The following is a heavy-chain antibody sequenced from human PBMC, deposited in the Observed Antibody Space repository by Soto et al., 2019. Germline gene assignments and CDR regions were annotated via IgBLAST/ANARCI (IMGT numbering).Heavy chain of an antibody. CDR2: IYHGST. CDR3: ARAAGLGAVAVDY. D-gene: IGHD6-19*01. CDR1: GGSISSGGYS. V-gene: IGHV4-30-2*01. J-gene: IGHJ4*02. Sequence: QLQLQESGSGLVKPSQTLSLTCAVSGGSISSGGYSWSWIRQPPGKGLEWIGYIYHGSTYYNPSLKSRAPXSXDXXKTQFSLKLSSVTAADTAVYYCARAAGLGAVAVDYWGQGTLVTVSS.